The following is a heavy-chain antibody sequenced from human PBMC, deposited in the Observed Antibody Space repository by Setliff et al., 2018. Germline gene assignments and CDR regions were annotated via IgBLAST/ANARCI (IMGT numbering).Heavy chain of an antibody. CDR2: INPKNGDI. Sequence: GASVKVSCKDSGYTFSTYGISWVRQAPGQGLEWMGWINPKNGDIFYAPKFAGRVTMTRDTPISTVYMELSLLTSDDTAVYFCARRDGRSGYLGFDLWGHGSLVTVSS. D-gene: IGHD3-22*01. CDR1: GYTFSTYG. V-gene: IGHV1-2*07. J-gene: IGHJ4*01. CDR3: ARRDGRSGYLGFDL.